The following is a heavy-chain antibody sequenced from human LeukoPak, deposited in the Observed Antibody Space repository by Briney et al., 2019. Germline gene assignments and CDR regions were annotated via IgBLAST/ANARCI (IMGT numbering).Heavy chain of an antibody. J-gene: IGHJ4*02. CDR2: NGPWDGKT. V-gene: IGHV1-18*01. CDR3: ARQNTDNVPPYFDY. CDR1: GYTFTSYG. Sequence: GASVKVSCKASGYTFTSYGLIWMRQAPGQGLEWMGWNGPWDGKTNYAQNLQGRVTMTTDTSTTTAYMELRSLRSDDTAVYYCARQNTDNVPPYFDYWGQGTLVIVSS. D-gene: IGHD1-1*01.